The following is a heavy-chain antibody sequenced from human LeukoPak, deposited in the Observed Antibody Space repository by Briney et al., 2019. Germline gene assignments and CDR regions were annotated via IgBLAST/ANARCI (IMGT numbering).Heavy chain of an antibody. J-gene: IGHJ4*02. CDR2: ISGSGGST. CDR3: AKNLRGVRPDLDYFDY. D-gene: IGHD3-10*01. CDR1: GFTFSSYG. V-gene: IGHV3-23*01. Sequence: GGSLRLSCAASGFTFSSYGMSWVRQAPGKGLEWVSAISGSGGSTYYAGSVKGRFTISRDNSKNTLYLQMNSLRAEDTAVYYCAKNLRGVRPDLDYFDYWGQGTLVTVSS.